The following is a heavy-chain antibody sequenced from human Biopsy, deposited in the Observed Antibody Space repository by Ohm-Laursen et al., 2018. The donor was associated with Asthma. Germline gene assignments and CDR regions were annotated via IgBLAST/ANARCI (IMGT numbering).Heavy chain of an antibody. CDR2: IYSGGTS. D-gene: IGHD2-8*02. Sequence: GSLRLPCAASGFTVSRDHMFWVRQAPGKGLEWVSVIYSGGTSHTADSVRGRFTISRDYSKNTLYLQMHSLRAEDTAVYYCARGDTGGWSQYYFDYWGQGSLVTVSS. V-gene: IGHV3-53*01. CDR3: ARGDTGGWSQYYFDY. J-gene: IGHJ4*02. CDR1: GFTVSRDH.